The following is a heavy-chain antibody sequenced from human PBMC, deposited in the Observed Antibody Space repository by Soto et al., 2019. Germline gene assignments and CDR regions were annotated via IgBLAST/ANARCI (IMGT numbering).Heavy chain of an antibody. Sequence: PSATLSLTCAVYSGSFSGYYWSWIRQPPGKGLEWIAEINHSGSTNYNPSLKSRVTISGDTSKNQFSLRLSSVTAADTAVYYCARRPLPPVGMDVWGQGTTVTVSS. CDR1: SGSFSGYY. CDR3: ARRPLPPVGMDV. J-gene: IGHJ6*02. V-gene: IGHV4-34*01. CDR2: INHSGST.